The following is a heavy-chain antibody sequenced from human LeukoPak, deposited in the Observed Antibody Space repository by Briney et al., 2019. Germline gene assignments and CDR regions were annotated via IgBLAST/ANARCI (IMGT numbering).Heavy chain of an antibody. V-gene: IGHV3-23*01. CDR1: GFTFSSYA. CDR3: ARGTTVVTPYYYGMDV. D-gene: IGHD4-23*01. CDR2: ISGSGGST. Sequence: GGSLRLSCAASGFTFSSYAMSWVRQAPGKGLEWVSAISGSGGSTYYADSVKGRFTISRDNSKNTLYLQMNSLRAEDTAVYYCARGTTVVTPYYYGMDVWGQGTTVTVSS. J-gene: IGHJ6*02.